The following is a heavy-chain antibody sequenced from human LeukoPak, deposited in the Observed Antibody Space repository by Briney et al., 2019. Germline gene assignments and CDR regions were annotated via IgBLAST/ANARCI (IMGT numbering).Heavy chain of an antibody. CDR2: ISYDGSDK. CDR3: VRDSPPDCSSTSCYKGFYYYYMDV. D-gene: IGHD2-2*02. Sequence: QPGRSLRLSCAASGFTFSSYTMHWVRQAPGKGLEWVAIISYDGSDKYYADSVKGRFTISRDNSKNTLYLQMNSLRAEDTAVYYCVRDSPPDCSSTSCYKGFYYYYMDVWGKGTTVTVSS. J-gene: IGHJ6*03. CDR1: GFTFSSYT. V-gene: IGHV3-30*04.